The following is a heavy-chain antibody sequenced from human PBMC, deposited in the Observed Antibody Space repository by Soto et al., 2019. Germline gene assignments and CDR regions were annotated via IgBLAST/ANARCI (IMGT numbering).Heavy chain of an antibody. J-gene: IGHJ3*02. V-gene: IGHV3-30*14. D-gene: IGHD2-21*01. CDR1: GFTFSSYV. CDR3: ITDGRTIPYVFNYSFDI. CDR2: ISTDGTEK. Sequence: VQLVESGGGVAQPGESLRLSCVASGFTFSSYVIHWVRQAPGKGLEWVALISTDGTEKHYPGSVRGRFTISRDNSKHTLYIQMNSLRPEDTAVYLCITDGRTIPYVFNYSFDIWGQGTKDTVSS.